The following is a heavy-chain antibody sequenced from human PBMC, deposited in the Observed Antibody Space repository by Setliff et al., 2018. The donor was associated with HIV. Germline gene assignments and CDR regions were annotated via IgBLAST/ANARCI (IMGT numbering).Heavy chain of an antibody. CDR1: GVSISSYY. V-gene: IGHV4-59*08. D-gene: IGHD3-10*01. CDR3: ARRGAEFRELLYSIGAFDL. Sequence: SETLSLTCTVSGVSISSYYWSWIRQPPGKGLEWIGYIDNSGSTKYNPSLKSRVTISVDTPKKQFSLKLTSVTATDTAVYYCARRGAEFRELLYSIGAFDLWGQGTMVTVSS. J-gene: IGHJ3*01. CDR2: IDNSGST.